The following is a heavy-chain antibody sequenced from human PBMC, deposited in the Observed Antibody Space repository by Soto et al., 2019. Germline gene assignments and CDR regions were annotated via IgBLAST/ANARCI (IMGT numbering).Heavy chain of an antibody. CDR2: IWYDGSNK. D-gene: IGHD1-26*01. CDR1: GFTFSSYG. V-gene: IGHV3-33*01. Sequence: QVQLVESGGGVVQPGRSLRLSCAASGFTFSSYGMHWVRQAPGKGLEWVAVIWYDGSNKYYAASVKGRFTISRDNSKNTLSLKLNGLRPEDTAVHYCARDPAEERPPLFGFLAPETLVTVP. J-gene: IGHJ4*02. CDR3: ARDPAEERPPLFGF.